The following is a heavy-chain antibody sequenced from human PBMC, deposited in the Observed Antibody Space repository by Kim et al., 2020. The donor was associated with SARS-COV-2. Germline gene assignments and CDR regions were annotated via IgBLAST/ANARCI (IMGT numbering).Heavy chain of an antibody. Sequence: TKYSTKYQSRITLTRETSANTAYMELRSLTTKDTAFYYCVRDMNPTVYDYWGQGTLVTVSS. CDR3: VRDMNPTVYDY. J-gene: IGHJ4*02. CDR2: T. V-gene: IGHV1-3*01. D-gene: IGHD4-4*01.